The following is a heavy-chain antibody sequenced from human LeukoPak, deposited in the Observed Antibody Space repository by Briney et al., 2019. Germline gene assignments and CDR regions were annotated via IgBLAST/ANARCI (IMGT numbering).Heavy chain of an antibody. CDR3: ARALFGVVTGDY. V-gene: IGHV1-69*04. CDR2: IIPILGIA. J-gene: IGHJ4*02. D-gene: IGHD3-3*01. Sequence: SVKVSCKASGGTFSSYAISWVRQAPGQVLEWMGRIIPILGIANYAQKFQGRVTITADKSTSTAYMELSSLRSEDTAVYYCARALFGVVTGDYWGQGTLVTVSS. CDR1: GGTFSSYA.